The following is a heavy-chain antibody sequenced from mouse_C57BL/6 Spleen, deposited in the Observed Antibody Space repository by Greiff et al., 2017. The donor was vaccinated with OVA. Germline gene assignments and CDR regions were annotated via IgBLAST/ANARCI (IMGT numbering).Heavy chain of an antibody. Sequence: VQLQQSGPELVKPGASVKIPCKASGYTFTDYNMDWVKQSHGKSLEWIGDINPNNGGTIYNQKFKGKATLTVDKSYRTADRETQRRTTEDTAGYYCARGVRRGFDDWGQGTTLTVSS. J-gene: IGHJ2*01. CDR3: ARGVRRGFDD. D-gene: IGHD2-14*01. CDR2: INPNNGGT. V-gene: IGHV1-18*01. CDR1: GYTFTDYN.